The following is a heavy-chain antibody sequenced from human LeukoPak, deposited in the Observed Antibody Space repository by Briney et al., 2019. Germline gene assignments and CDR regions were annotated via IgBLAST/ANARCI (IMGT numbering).Heavy chain of an antibody. Sequence: ASVKVSCKASGYTFTSYHMHWVRQAPGQGLEWMGIINPSGGSTSYAQKFQGRVTMTRDMSTSTVYMELSSLRSEDTAVYYCARDGGGSQWLVRAFDIWGQGTMVTVSS. CDR1: GYTFTSYH. CDR3: ARDGGGSQWLVRAFDI. D-gene: IGHD6-19*01. CDR2: INPSGGST. J-gene: IGHJ3*02. V-gene: IGHV1-46*01.